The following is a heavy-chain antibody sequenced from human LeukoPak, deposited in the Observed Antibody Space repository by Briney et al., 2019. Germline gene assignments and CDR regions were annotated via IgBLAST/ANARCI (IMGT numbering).Heavy chain of an antibody. Sequence: GAVTVSCMASGYTFTGYYMHWVRQAPGQGGERMGWINPNSGGTNYAQKFQGRVTMTRVTSISTAYMELSRLRSDDTAVYYCARVLSYYYGSGSYRGVFDYWGQGTRVTVSS. D-gene: IGHD3-10*01. CDR1: GYTFTGYY. V-gene: IGHV1-2*02. CDR3: ARVLSYYYGSGSYRGVFDY. CDR2: INPNSGGT. J-gene: IGHJ4*02.